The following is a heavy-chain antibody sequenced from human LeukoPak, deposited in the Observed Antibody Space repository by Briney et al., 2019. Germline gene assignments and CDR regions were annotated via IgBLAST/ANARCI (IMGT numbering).Heavy chain of an antibody. V-gene: IGHV1-8*03. J-gene: IGHJ4*02. CDR2: MNPNSGNT. Sequence: APVKVTCKASGYTFTSYDINWVRQATGQGLEWMGWMNPNSGNTGYAQKFQGRVTITRNTSISTAYMELSSLRSEDTAVYYCARGPYSSGWYGLPGYFDYWGQGTLVTVSS. D-gene: IGHD6-19*01. CDR3: ARGPYSSGWYGLPGYFDY. CDR1: GYTFTSYD.